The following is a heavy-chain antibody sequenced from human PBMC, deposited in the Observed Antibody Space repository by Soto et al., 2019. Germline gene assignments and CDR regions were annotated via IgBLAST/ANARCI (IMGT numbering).Heavy chain of an antibody. CDR2: ISPYNGNT. D-gene: IGHD3-3*01. J-gene: IGHJ4*02. Sequence: QVQLVQSGAVVKRPGASVKVSCKASGYTFRNYGITWVRQAPGQGLEWMAWISPYNGNTNYAQDLQGRVTMTTDTSTSTAYMELRSLTSEDTAMYYCARDLVSGSDFWRAYNGGYFDYWGQGTLVTVSS. CDR1: GYTFRNYG. CDR3: ARDLVSGSDFWRAYNGGYFDY. V-gene: IGHV1-18*01.